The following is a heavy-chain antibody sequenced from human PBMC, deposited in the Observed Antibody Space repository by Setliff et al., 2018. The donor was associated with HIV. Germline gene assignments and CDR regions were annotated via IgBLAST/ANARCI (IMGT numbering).Heavy chain of an antibody. CDR3: VVDYSGRYTGLDY. J-gene: IGHJ4*02. V-gene: IGHV1-46*01. D-gene: IGHD1-26*01. CDR1: GYTFSAYH. CDR2: INPSGGST. Sequence: ASVKVSCKASGYTFSAYHMDWVRQAPGQGLEWMGLINPSGGSTTYAQNFQGRATITRDTSTSSVNMDLSSLRFEDTAVYYCVVDYSGRYTGLDYWGQGTLVTVSS.